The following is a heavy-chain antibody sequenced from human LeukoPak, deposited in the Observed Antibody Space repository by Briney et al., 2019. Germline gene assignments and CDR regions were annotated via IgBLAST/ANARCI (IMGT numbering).Heavy chain of an antibody. D-gene: IGHD5-24*01. CDR2: ISSSGSTI. Sequence: GGSLRLSCAASGFTFSSFAMSWVRQAPGKGLEWVSYISSSGSTIYYADSVKGRFTISRDNAKNSLYLQMKSLRDEDTAVYYCAKDGYKWNFDNWGQGTLVTVSS. V-gene: IGHV3-48*02. CDR3: AKDGYKWNFDN. J-gene: IGHJ4*02. CDR1: GFTFSSFA.